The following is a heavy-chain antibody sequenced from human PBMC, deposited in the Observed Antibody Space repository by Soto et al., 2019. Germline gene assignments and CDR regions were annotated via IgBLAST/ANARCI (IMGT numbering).Heavy chain of an antibody. V-gene: IGHV3-33*01. CDR1: GFTFSKYG. J-gene: IGHJ4*02. CDR3: ARDDDNDANALDY. Sequence: PGGSLRLSCAASGFTFSKYGMHWVRQAPGKGLEWVALIWNDGIRKVYVDSVKSRFTISRDNSKNTLDLQMNNLRDEDTAVYYCARDDDNDANALDYWGPGTLVTVSS. CDR2: IWNDGIRK.